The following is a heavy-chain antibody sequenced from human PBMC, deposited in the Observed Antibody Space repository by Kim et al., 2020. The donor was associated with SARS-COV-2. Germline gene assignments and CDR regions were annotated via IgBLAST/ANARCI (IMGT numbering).Heavy chain of an antibody. D-gene: IGHD6-19*01. Sequence: SETLSLTCAVYGGSFSGYYWSWIRQPPGKGLEWIGEINHSGSTNYNPSLKSRVTISVDTSKNQFSLKLSSVTAADTAVYYCARGRGSRKAVAGPYRYFDYWGQGTLVTVSS. J-gene: IGHJ4*02. CDR2: INHSGST. CDR1: GGSFSGYY. V-gene: IGHV4-34*01. CDR3: ARGRGSRKAVAGPYRYFDY.